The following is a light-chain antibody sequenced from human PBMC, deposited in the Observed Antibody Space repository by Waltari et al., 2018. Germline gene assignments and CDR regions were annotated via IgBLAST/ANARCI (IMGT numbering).Light chain of an antibody. CDR2: GNG. CDR1: SSNIEAGYD. CDR3: QSYDGRLSGSV. J-gene: IGLJ1*01. V-gene: IGLV1-40*01. Sequence: QSVLTQPPSVSGAPGQRVTISCTGSSSNIEAGYDVYWYQQLPGTSPKLLIFGNGKRPAGVPDRFSGSKAGTSASLAISGLQAEDEADYYCQSYDGRLSGSVFGTGTKVTVL.